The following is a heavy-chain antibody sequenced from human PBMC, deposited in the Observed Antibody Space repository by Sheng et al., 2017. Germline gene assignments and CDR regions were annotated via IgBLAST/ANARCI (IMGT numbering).Heavy chain of an antibody. D-gene: IGHD6-6*01. CDR2: IYTGGST. Sequence: EVQLVESGGGLVQPGGSLRLSCAASGFTVSSNYMSWVRQAPGKGLEWVSVIYTGGSTYYADSVKGRFTISRDNSKNTLYLQMNSLRAEDTAVYYCARSAIRSSSSWWYFDLWGRGTLVTVPS. J-gene: IGHJ2*01. V-gene: IGHV3-66*01. CDR1: GFTVSSNY. CDR3: ARSAIRSSSSWWYFDL.